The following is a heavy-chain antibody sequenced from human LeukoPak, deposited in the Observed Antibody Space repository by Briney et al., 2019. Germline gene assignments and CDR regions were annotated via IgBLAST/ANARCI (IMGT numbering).Heavy chain of an antibody. CDR3: ARVHNRYSTNYYYYYYMDV. V-gene: IGHV4-31*03. D-gene: IGHD1-14*01. Sequence: SQTLSLTCTVSGGSISSGGYYWSWIRQHPGKGLEWIGYIYYSGSTYYNPSLKSRVTISVDTSKNQFSLKLSSVTAADTAVYYCARVHNRYSTNYYYYYYMDVWGKGTTVTVSS. CDR2: IYYSGST. CDR1: GGSISSGGYY. J-gene: IGHJ6*03.